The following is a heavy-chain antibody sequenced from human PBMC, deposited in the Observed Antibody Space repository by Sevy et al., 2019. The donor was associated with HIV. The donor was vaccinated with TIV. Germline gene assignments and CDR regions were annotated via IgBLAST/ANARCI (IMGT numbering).Heavy chain of an antibody. D-gene: IGHD3-3*01. CDR1: GYTLTELS. CDR3: VTRGYDFWSGLRYNWFDP. V-gene: IGHV1-24*01. J-gene: IGHJ5*02. CDR2: FDPEDGET. Sequence: VSVKVSCKVSGYTLTELSMHWVRQAPGKGLEWMGGFDPEDGETIYAQKFQGRVTMTEDTSTDTAYMELSSLRSEDTAVYYCVTRGYDFWSGLRYNWFDPWGQGTLVTVSS.